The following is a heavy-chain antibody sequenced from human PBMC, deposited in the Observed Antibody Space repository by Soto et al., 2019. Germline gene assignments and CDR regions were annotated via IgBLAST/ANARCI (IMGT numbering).Heavy chain of an antibody. J-gene: IGHJ4*02. CDR3: ARQGSGWYYFDY. V-gene: IGHV4-59*08. CDR2: IYYSGST. Sequence: SETLSLTCTVSGGSISSYYWSWIRQPPGKGLEWIGYIYYSGSTNYNPSLKSRVTISVDTSKNQFSLKLSSVTAADTAVYYCARQGSGWYYFDYWGQGTLVTVSS. CDR1: GGSISSYY. D-gene: IGHD6-19*01.